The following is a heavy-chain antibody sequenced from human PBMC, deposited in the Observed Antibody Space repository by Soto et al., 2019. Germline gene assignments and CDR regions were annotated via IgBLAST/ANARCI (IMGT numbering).Heavy chain of an antibody. Sequence: QVQLVESGGGVVQPGRSLRLSCAASGFTFSSYAMHWVRQAPGKGLEWVAVISYDGSNKYYADSVKGRFTISRDNSKNTLYLQMNSLRAEDTAVYYCASSLTGVTPSRWGQGTLVTRSS. J-gene: IGHJ4*02. CDR1: GFTFSSYA. CDR2: ISYDGSNK. D-gene: IGHD5-18*01. V-gene: IGHV3-30-3*01. CDR3: ASSLTGVTPSR.